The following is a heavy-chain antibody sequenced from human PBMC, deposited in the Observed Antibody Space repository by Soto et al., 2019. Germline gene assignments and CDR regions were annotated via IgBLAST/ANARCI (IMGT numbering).Heavy chain of an antibody. CDR2: IYHTVIS. Sequence: QVHLQESGPGLVEPSEALSLTCSVSGVSFSNSYWSWSRQAPGQGLEWIGSIYHTVISNYNPSLRRRVTISLDTSKNQFSLSLRSVTPADTAVYYCAKGRVPGIWGQGTMVIVSS. J-gene: IGHJ3*02. D-gene: IGHD7-27*01. CDR3: AKGRVPGI. CDR1: GVSFSNSY. V-gene: IGHV4-59*01.